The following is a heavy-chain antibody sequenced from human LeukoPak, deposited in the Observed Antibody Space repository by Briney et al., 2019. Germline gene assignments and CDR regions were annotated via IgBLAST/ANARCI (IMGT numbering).Heavy chain of an antibody. V-gene: IGHV5-51*01. CDR1: GYTFTSYC. CDR2: IYPGDSDT. D-gene: IGHD4-17*01. J-gene: IGHJ4*02. CDR3: ARHDYGD. Sequence: ESLKISCKGFGYTFTSYCIGWVRQMPGKGLEWMGIIYPGDSDTIYSPSFQGHVTLSIHQSLSSAYLQRNSLQPSHPAMYYRARHDYGDWGQGTLVTVSS.